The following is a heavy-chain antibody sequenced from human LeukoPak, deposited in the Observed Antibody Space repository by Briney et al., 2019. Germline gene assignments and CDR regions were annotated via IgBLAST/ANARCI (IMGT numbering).Heavy chain of an antibody. CDR3: AREPLYSGSDDFDY. CDR2: MNPNSGNT. V-gene: IGHV1-8*02. CDR1: GYTFTSYD. J-gene: IGHJ4*02. Sequence: ASVKVSCKASGYTFTSYDINWVRQATGQGLEWMGWMNPNSGNTGYAQKFQGRVTMTRDTSTSTVYMELSSLRSEDTAVYYCAREPLYSGSDDFDYWGQGTLVTVSS. D-gene: IGHD1-26*01.